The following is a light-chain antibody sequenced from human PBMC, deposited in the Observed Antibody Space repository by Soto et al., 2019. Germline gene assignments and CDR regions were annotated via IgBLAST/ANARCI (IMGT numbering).Light chain of an antibody. J-gene: IGKJ5*01. CDR1: QSLLHTDGYYY. Sequence: DIVMTQSPLSLRVTPGEPASISCRSSQSLLHTDGYYYLDWYLQKSGQSPQLLISLASNRASGVPDRFSGSGSGTDFTLKISRVEAEDVGVYYCMQALQSPVAFGQGTRLDIK. V-gene: IGKV2-28*01. CDR3: MQALQSPVA. CDR2: LAS.